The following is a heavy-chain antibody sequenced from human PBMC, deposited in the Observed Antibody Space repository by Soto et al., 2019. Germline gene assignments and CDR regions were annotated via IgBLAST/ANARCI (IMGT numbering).Heavy chain of an antibody. CDR1: GGSISGYY. D-gene: IGHD2-2*01. Sequence: SETLSLTCTVSGGSISGYYWSWVRQPAGKGLEWVGRIYSDGTTNYSPSLKSRVTMSLDPSKEQFSLHLNSVTAADTAVYYCSRVGCSNSKCYTRGMDVWGQGATVTVSS. CDR2: IYSDGTT. V-gene: IGHV4-4*07. J-gene: IGHJ6*02. CDR3: SRVGCSNSKCYTRGMDV.